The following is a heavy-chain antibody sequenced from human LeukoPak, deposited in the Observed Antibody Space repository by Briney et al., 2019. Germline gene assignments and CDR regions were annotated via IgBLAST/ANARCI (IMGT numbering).Heavy chain of an antibody. Sequence: GGSLRLSCAASGFTVSSNYMSWVRQAPGKGLEWVSVIYSGGSTYYADSVKGRFTISRDNSKNTLYLQMNSLRAEDTAVYYCARDPGIIAAAGNGFDYWGQGTLVTVSS. J-gene: IGHJ4*02. CDR3: ARDPGIIAAAGNGFDY. CDR2: IYSGGST. D-gene: IGHD6-13*01. CDR1: GFTVSSNY. V-gene: IGHV3-66*01.